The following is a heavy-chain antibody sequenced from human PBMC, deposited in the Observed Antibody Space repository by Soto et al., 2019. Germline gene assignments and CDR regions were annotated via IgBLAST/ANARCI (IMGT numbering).Heavy chain of an antibody. CDR2: IIPIFGTA. Sequence: GASVKVSCKASGGTFSSYAISWVRQAPGQGLEWMGGIIPIFGTANYAQKFQGRVTITADESTSTAYMELSSLRSEDTAVYYCATSRWGVVPAAMKYGMDYWGQGTLVTVSS. CDR1: GGTFSSYA. CDR3: ATSRWGVVPAAMKYGMDY. V-gene: IGHV1-69*13. D-gene: IGHD2-2*01. J-gene: IGHJ4*02.